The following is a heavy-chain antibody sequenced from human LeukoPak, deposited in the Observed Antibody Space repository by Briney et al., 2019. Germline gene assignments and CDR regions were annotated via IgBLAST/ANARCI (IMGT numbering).Heavy chain of an antibody. CDR1: GFTFSRYA. CDR2: IVASGGSK. D-gene: IGHD3-10*01. J-gene: IGHJ4*01. V-gene: IGHV3-23*01. CDR3: AKDAVAPGSGGDYFDV. Sequence: GGSLRLSCAASGFTFSRYAMTWVRQAPGMGLEWVSTIVASGGSKYYADSVKGRFTISRDNSKNTLFLQMNRLRAEDTALYYCAKDAVAPGSGGDYFDVWGHGTLVAVSS.